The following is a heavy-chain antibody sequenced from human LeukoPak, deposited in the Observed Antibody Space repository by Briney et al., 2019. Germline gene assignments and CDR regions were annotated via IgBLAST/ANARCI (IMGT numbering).Heavy chain of an antibody. Sequence: SETLSLTCTVSGGSISSYYWSWIRQHPGKGLEWIGYIYYSGSTNYNPSLKSRVTISVDTSKNQFSLKLSSVTAADTAVYSCARHAFWSGWFDPWGQGTLVTVSS. CDR3: ARHAFWSGWFDP. CDR1: GGSISSYY. J-gene: IGHJ5*02. D-gene: IGHD2-8*02. CDR2: IYYSGST. V-gene: IGHV4-59*08.